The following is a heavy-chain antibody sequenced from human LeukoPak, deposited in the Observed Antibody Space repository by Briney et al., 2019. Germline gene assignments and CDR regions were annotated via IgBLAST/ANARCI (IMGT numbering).Heavy chain of an antibody. J-gene: IGHJ4*02. CDR1: GFTFSSYW. V-gene: IGHV3-7*01. D-gene: IGHD6-6*01. CDR3: ARRGGSSSRRSPVDY. Sequence: GGSLRLSCAASGFTFSSYWMTWVRQAPGKGPEWVANIKEDGNQKYYVDSVRGRFTISRDNAKNSLFLQMNNLRVEGTAVYYCARRGGSSSRRSPVDYWGQGTLVTVSS. CDR2: IKEDGNQK.